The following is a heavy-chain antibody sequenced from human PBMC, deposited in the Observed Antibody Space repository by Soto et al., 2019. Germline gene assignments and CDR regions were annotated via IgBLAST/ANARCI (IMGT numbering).Heavy chain of an antibody. CDR2: ISYDGSNK. D-gene: IGHD3-10*01. CDR3: VRERSQIPYYHYGMDV. V-gene: IGHV3-30-3*01. J-gene: IGHJ6*02. Sequence: GGPLRLSCAAFGFTFSSFAIHWVRQDPGKGLEWVAVISYDGSNKHYADSVKGRFTISRDNSKNTLYLQMNSLRAEDTAVYYCVRERSQIPYYHYGMDVWGQGTTVTVSS. CDR1: GFTFSSFA.